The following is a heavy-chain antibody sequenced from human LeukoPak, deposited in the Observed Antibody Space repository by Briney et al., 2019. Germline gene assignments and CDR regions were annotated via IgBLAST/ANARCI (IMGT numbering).Heavy chain of an antibody. CDR1: GYSISSGYY. CDR3: ARVYSSGYISDYFDY. J-gene: IGHJ4*02. CDR2: IYHSGST. D-gene: IGHD3-22*01. Sequence: SETLSLTCTVSGYSISSGYYWGWIRQPPGKGLEWIGSIYHSGSTYYNPSLKSRVTISVDTSKNQFSLKLSSVTAADTAVYYCARVYSSGYISDYFDYWGQGTLVTVSS. V-gene: IGHV4-38-2*02.